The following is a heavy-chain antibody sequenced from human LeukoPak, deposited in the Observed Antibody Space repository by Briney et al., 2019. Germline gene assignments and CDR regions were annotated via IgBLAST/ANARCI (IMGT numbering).Heavy chain of an antibody. J-gene: IGHJ4*02. CDR2: ISGSGGSR. D-gene: IGHD3-3*01. Sequence: GGSLRLSCAGSGFTFETYAMSWVRQVPGKGLEWVSLISGSGGSRYYAESVKGRFTISRDNAKNTLYLQMNSLRAEDTAVYYCARSFGSGVVLGFDYWGQGTLVTVSS. V-gene: IGHV3-23*01. CDR3: ARSFGSGVVLGFDY. CDR1: GFTFETYA.